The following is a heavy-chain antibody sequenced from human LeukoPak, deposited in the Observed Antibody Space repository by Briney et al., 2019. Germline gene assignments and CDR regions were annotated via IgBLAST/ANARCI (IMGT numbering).Heavy chain of an antibody. CDR2: ISYDGSNK. D-gene: IGHD3-10*01. V-gene: IGHV3-30*04. CDR3: AREGTMVRGVIIRFFDY. CDR1: GFTFSSYA. J-gene: IGHJ4*02. Sequence: PGRSLRLSCAASGFTFSSYAMHWVRQAPGKGLEWVAVISYDGSNKYYADSVKGRFTISRDNSKNTLYLQMNSLRAEDTAVYYCAREGTMVRGVIIRFFDYWGQGTLVTVSS.